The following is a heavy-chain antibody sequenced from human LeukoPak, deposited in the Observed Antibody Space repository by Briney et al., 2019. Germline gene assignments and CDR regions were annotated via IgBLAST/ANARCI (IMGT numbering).Heavy chain of an antibody. CDR1: GGTFSSYA. CDR3: ARSSCSRTTCPDY. V-gene: IGHV1-2*02. D-gene: IGHD2-2*01. J-gene: IGHJ4*02. Sequence: ASVKVSCKASGGTFSSYAISWVRQAPGQGLEWMGWIDPKSDGTNYAQKFQGRVTMTRDTSVSTVYMELSRLSSDDTAVYYCARSSCSRTTCPDYWGQGTLVTVSS. CDR2: IDPKSDGT.